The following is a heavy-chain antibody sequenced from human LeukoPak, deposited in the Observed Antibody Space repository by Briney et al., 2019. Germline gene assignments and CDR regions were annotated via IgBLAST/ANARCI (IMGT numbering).Heavy chain of an antibody. Sequence: SETLSLTCTVSGGSIDGYYWSWIRKPAGRGLEWIGYIYTTGSTHYNPSLKSRVSMSVDTSNNQFSLRLTSMTAADTAVYYCARGGTKAAATFDYWGQGTQVTVFS. CDR2: IYTTGST. J-gene: IGHJ4*02. CDR1: GGSIDGYY. CDR3: ARGGTKAAATFDY. D-gene: IGHD2-2*01. V-gene: IGHV4-4*07.